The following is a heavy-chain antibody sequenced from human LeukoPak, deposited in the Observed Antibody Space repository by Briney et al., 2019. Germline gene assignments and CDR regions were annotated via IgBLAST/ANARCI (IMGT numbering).Heavy chain of an antibody. V-gene: IGHV3-23*01. CDR2: INANAINT. D-gene: IGHD6-19*01. CDR1: GFAFSFSA. Sequence: TGGSLRLSCEASGFAFSFSAMTWVRQAPGTGLEWVSTINANAINTYYAASVKGRFTISRDNSKSTLYLQLNSLRAEDTAVYYCGRIYITVASRLLDYWGQGILVTISS. J-gene: IGHJ4*02. CDR3: GRIYITVASRLLDY.